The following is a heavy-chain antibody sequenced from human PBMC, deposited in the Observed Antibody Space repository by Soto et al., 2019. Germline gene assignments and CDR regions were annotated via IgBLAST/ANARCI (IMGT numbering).Heavy chain of an antibody. CDR3: AKPDYSNSRSMAGHAFDI. CDR2: ISYDGSNK. Sequence: SLRLSCAASGFTFSSYGMHWVRQAPGKGLEWVAVISYDGSNKYYADSVKGRFTISRDNSKNTLYLQMNSLRAEDTAVYYCAKPDYSNSRSMAGHAFDIWGQGTMVTVSS. CDR1: GFTFSSYG. V-gene: IGHV3-30*18. J-gene: IGHJ3*02. D-gene: IGHD4-4*01.